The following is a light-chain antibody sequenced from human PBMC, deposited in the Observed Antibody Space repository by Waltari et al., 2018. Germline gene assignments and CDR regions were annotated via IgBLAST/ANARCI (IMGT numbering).Light chain of an antibody. Sequence: QSVLTQPPSVSGAPGQRVTISCPGRSSNIGAGYDVHWFQQLPGTAPKLLIYGNNNRPSGVPDRFSGSKSGTSASLAISGLQAEDEADYHCQSYDSSLSGAWVFGGGTKLTVL. CDR3: QSYDSSLSGAWV. CDR2: GNN. J-gene: IGLJ3*02. CDR1: SSNIGAGYD. V-gene: IGLV1-40*01.